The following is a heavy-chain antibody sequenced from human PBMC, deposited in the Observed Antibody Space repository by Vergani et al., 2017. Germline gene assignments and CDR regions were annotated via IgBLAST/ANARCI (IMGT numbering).Heavy chain of an antibody. Sequence: EVQLVESGGGLVQPGGSLRLSCAASGFTFSSYEMNWVRQAPGKGLEWVSYISSSGSTIYYADSVKGRFTISRDNAKNSLYLQMNSLRAEDTAVYYCARDGSMVRGVILKGAYYGMDVWGQGTTVTVSS. D-gene: IGHD3-10*01. CDR1: GFTFSSYE. V-gene: IGHV3-48*03. J-gene: IGHJ6*02. CDR3: ARDGSMVRGVILKGAYYGMDV. CDR2: ISSSGSTI.